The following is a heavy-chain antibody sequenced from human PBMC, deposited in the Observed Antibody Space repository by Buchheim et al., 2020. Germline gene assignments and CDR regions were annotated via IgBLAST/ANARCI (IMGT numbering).Heavy chain of an antibody. V-gene: IGHV3-7*01. D-gene: IGHD2/OR15-2a*01. CDR1: GFTFSSYS. CDR3: ARANPIALIDF. CDR2: LKQDESEK. J-gene: IGHJ4*02. Sequence: EVQLVESGGGLVKPGGSLRLSCAASGFTFSSYSMNWVRQAPGKGLEWVASLKQDESEKYYVGSVKGRFTISRDNAKNSLYLQMNSLTAEDTAVYYCARANPIALIDFWGQGTL.